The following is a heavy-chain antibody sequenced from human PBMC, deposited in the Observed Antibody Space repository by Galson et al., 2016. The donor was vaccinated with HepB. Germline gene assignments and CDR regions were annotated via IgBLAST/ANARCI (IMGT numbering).Heavy chain of an antibody. Sequence: SETLSLTCTVSGVSINSYYWNWIRQPPGKGLEWIGYIYSSGSTNYNPSLKSRVTISLDTSKNQFSLKLTSVTGADTAVYYCARARGFCSGTSCFEGWFDPWGQGSLVTVSS. CDR1: GVSINSYY. D-gene: IGHD2-2*01. V-gene: IGHV4-59*01. CDR3: ARARGFCSGTSCFEGWFDP. CDR2: IYSSGST. J-gene: IGHJ5*02.